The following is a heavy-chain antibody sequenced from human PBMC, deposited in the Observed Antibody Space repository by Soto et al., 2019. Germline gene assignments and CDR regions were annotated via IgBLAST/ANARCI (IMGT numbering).Heavy chain of an antibody. V-gene: IGHV4-34*01. Sequence: PSETLSLTCAVYGGSFSCYYWSWIRQPPGKGLEWIGEINHSGSTNYNPSLKSRVTISVDTSKNQFSLKLSSVTAADTAVYYCARMKGYVYYYGMDVWGQGTTVTVSS. CDR1: GGSFSCYY. J-gene: IGHJ6*02. D-gene: IGHD5-12*01. CDR3: ARMKGYVYYYGMDV. CDR2: INHSGST.